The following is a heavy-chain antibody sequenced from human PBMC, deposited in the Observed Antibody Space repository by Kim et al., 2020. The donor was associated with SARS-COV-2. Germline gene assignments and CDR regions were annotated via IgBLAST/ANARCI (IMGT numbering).Heavy chain of an antibody. V-gene: IGHV4-39*01. J-gene: IGHJ5*02. D-gene: IGHD6-13*01. CDR2: IYYSGST. CDR1: GGSISSSSYY. CDR3: ARQRFSSAAGIQGWFDP. Sequence: SETLSLTCTVSGGSISSSSYYWGWIRQPPGKGLEWIGSIYYSGSTYYNPSLKSRVTISVDTSKNQFSLKLSSVTAADTAVYYCARQRFSSAAGIQGWFDP.